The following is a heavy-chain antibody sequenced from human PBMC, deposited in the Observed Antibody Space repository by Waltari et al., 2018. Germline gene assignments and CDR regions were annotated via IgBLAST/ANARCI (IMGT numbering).Heavy chain of an antibody. Sequence: EVQLVESGGGLVQPGGSLRLSCAAPGFTFSSYWMNWVRQAPGKGLEWVANIKGDGSEKNYVDSVKGRFTISRDNARNSLYLQMNSLRGEDTAVYYCLGAWEWGQGTLVTVSS. CDR1: GFTFSSYW. J-gene: IGHJ4*02. CDR3: LGAWE. V-gene: IGHV3-7*01. CDR2: IKGDGSEK. D-gene: IGHD1-26*01.